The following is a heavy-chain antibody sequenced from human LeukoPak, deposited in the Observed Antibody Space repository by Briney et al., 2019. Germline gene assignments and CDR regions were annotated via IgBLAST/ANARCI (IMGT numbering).Heavy chain of an antibody. V-gene: IGHV3-11*01. CDR1: GFTFSDYY. D-gene: IGHD2-2*01. J-gene: IGHJ6*02. Sequence: GGSLTLSCAASGFTFSDYYMSWIRQAPGKGREWGSYISSSGSTIYYADSVKGRFTISRDNAKNSLYLQMNSPRADDTAVYYWAREGFMPVRNYYGMDVWGQGTTVTVSS. CDR2: ISSSGSTI. CDR3: AREGFMPVRNYYGMDV.